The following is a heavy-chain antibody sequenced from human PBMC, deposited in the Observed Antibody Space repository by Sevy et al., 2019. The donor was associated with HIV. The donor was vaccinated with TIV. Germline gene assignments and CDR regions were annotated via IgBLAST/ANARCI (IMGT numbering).Heavy chain of an antibody. J-gene: IGHJ4*02. D-gene: IGHD3-22*01. V-gene: IGHV3-30-3*01. Sequence: GGSLRLSCAASGFTCSSYAMHWVRQAPGKGLEWVAVISYDGSNKYYADSVKGRFTISRDNSKNTLYLQMNSLRAEDTAVYYCARVPIPYDSSGYYFDYWGQGTLVTVSS. CDR3: ARVPIPYDSSGYYFDY. CDR1: GFTCSSYA. CDR2: ISYDGSNK.